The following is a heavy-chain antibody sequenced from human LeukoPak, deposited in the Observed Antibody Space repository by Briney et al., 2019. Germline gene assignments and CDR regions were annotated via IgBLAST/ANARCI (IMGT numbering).Heavy chain of an antibody. CDR3: AKDMWRRDGYNPLGIFDY. V-gene: IGHV3-21*01. CDR2: ISSSSSYI. Sequence: GGSLRLSCAASGFTFSSYSMNWVRQAPGKGLEWVSSISSSSSYIYYADSVKGRFTISRDNAKNSLYLQMNSLRAEDTAVYYCAKDMWRRDGYNPLGIFDYWGQGTLVTVS. D-gene: IGHD5-24*01. CDR1: GFTFSSYS. J-gene: IGHJ4*02.